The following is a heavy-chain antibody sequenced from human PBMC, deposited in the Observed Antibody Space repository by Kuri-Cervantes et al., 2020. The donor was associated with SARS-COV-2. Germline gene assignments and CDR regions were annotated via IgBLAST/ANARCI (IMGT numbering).Heavy chain of an antibody. V-gene: IGHV3-30-3*01. Sequence: GESLKISCAASGCTFSSYAMHWVRQAPGKGLEWVAVISYDGSNKYYADSVKGRFTTSRDNAKNSLYLQMNSLRAEDTAVYYCARSPFARVFDYWGQGTLVTVSS. J-gene: IGHJ4*02. D-gene: IGHD3-10*01. CDR3: ARSPFARVFDY. CDR2: ISYDGSNK. CDR1: GCTFSSYA.